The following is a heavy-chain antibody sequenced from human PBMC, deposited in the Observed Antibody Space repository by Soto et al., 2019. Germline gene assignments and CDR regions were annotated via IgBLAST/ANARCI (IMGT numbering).Heavy chain of an antibody. J-gene: IGHJ6*02. CDR1: GFTFSSHS. V-gene: IGHV3-21*01. Sequence: GGSLRLSCAASGFTFSSHSMNWVRQAPGKGLEWVSSISSSSTYKYYADSVKGQFTIARDNAKNSLYLQMNSLRAEDTAVYYCARDKRWELRLDQHNGMDVWGQGTTVTVSS. D-gene: IGHD1-26*01. CDR2: ISSSSTYK. CDR3: ARDKRWELRLDQHNGMDV.